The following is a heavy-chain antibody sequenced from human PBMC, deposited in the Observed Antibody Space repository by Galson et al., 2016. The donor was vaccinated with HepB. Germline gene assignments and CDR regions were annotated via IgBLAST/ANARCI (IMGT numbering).Heavy chain of an antibody. Sequence: SLRLSCAASGFNFGSYAMHWVRQPPGKGLEWVPGVSWNSGDTGYADSVKGRFTISRDNTKKSPSLQMNSLRVEDTALYYCVKGPGYASSLRYFDLWGRGTLVTVSS. V-gene: IGHV3-9*01. J-gene: IGHJ2*01. CDR2: VSWNSGDT. D-gene: IGHD6-13*01. CDR3: VKGPGYASSLRYFDL. CDR1: GFNFGSYA.